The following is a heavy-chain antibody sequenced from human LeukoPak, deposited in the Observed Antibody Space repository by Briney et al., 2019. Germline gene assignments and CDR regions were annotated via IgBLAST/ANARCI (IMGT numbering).Heavy chain of an antibody. CDR3: ARDLLLDY. Sequence: GRSLRLSCAASGFTFSSYAMHWVRQAPGKGLEWVVVISYDGSNKYYADSVKGRFTISRDNSKNTLYLQMNSLRAEDTAVYYCARDLLLDYWGQGTLVTVSS. V-gene: IGHV3-30-3*01. CDR2: ISYDGSNK. J-gene: IGHJ4*02. CDR1: GFTFSSYA.